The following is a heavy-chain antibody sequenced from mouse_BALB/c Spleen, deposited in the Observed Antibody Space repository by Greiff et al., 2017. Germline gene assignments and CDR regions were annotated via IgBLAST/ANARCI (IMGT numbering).Heavy chain of an antibody. D-gene: IGHD2-1*01. J-gene: IGHJ4*01. CDR1: GFTFPDYY. V-gene: IGHV7-3*02. CDR3: ARDMDGNYLYAMDD. Sequence: EVQLVESGGGLVLPGGSLRLSCATSGFTFPDYYMSWVRQPPGKALAWLGFIRNKANGYTTAYSASVKGLFTISRDNSQSILYLQMNTLRAEDSATDDWARDMDGNYLYAMDDWGQGTSATVA. CDR2: IRNKANGYTT.